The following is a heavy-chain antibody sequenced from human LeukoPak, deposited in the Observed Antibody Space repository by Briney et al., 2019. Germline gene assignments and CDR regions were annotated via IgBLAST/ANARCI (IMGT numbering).Heavy chain of an antibody. D-gene: IGHD5-18*01. J-gene: IGHJ6*03. CDR2: IKQVGSEK. V-gene: IGHV3-7*01. CDR3: ARARWIQLWNYYYYYYMDV. Sequence: GGSLRLSCAASGFTFSSYWMSWVRQAPGKGLEWVANIKQVGSEKYYVDSVKGRFTISRDNAKNSLYLQMNSLRAEDTAVYYCARARWIQLWNYYYYYYMDVWGKGTTVTISS. CDR1: GFTFSSYW.